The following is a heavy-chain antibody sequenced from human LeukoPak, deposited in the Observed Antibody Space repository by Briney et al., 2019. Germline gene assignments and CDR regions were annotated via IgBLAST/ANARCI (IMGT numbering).Heavy chain of an antibody. D-gene: IGHD3-9*01. J-gene: IGHJ4*02. CDR1: AFTFSSHP. Sequence: GGSLRLSCAASAFTFSSHPMGWVRRAPGKGLEWVSSICSSIGCTYYADSVRGRFAISRDDSKNTLYLQMNSLRAEDTAVYYCARVGYDILTGGYFDYWGQGTLVTVSS. CDR3: ARVGYDILTGGYFDY. V-gene: IGHV3-23*01. CDR2: ICSSIGCT.